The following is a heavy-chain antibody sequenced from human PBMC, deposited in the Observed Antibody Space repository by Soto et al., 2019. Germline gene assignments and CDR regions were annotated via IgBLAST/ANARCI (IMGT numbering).Heavy chain of an antibody. CDR1: GYSFTSLD. CDR2: MQPSTGRT. CDR3: ARGVSAGVDY. Sequence: QVQLVQSGAEVREPGASVKVSYKASGYSFTSLDINWVRQTAGQGLEWMGWMQPSTGRTGYAQKFQGRVTMTRDTSINTAYMEQTTLTSDDTAFYYCARGVSAGVDYWGQGTLVTVSS. V-gene: IGHV1-8*01. D-gene: IGHD1-26*01. J-gene: IGHJ4*02.